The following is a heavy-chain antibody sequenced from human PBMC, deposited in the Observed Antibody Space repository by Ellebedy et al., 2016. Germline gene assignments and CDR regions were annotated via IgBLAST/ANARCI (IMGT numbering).Heavy chain of an antibody. Sequence: GESLKISCAASGFTFSSYAMHWVRQAPGKGLEWVAVISYDGSNKYYADSVKGRFTISRDNSKNTLYLQMNSLRAEDTAVYYCARDGSYSNYAPFDYWGQGTLVTVSS. CDR3: ARDGSYSNYAPFDY. D-gene: IGHD4-11*01. CDR1: GFTFSSYA. CDR2: ISYDGSNK. J-gene: IGHJ4*02. V-gene: IGHV3-30*14.